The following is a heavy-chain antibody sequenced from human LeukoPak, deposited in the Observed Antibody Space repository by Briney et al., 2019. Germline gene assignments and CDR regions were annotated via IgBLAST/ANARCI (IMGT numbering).Heavy chain of an antibody. V-gene: IGHV3-48*03. CDR3: TVVNYGSGSYPLGY. Sequence: PGGSLRLSCAASGFTFSSYEMNWVRQAPGKGLEWVSYISSSGSTIYYADSVKGRFTISRDNAKNSLYLQMNSLRAEDTAVYYCTVVNYGSGSYPLGYWGQGTLVTVSS. CDR1: GFTFSSYE. J-gene: IGHJ4*02. D-gene: IGHD3-10*01. CDR2: ISSSGSTI.